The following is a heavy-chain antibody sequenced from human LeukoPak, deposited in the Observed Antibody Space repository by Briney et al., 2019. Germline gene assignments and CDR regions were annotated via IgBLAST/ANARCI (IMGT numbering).Heavy chain of an antibody. CDR3: AANYYGSGSSPY. Sequence: PGGSLRLSCAASGFTFSSYGMHWVRQAPGKGLEWVAVISYDGSNKYYADSVKGRFTISRDNSKNTLYLQMNSLRADDTAVYYCAANYYGSGSSPYWGQGTLVTVSS. J-gene: IGHJ4*02. CDR1: GFTFSSYG. CDR2: ISYDGSNK. D-gene: IGHD3-10*01. V-gene: IGHV3-30*03.